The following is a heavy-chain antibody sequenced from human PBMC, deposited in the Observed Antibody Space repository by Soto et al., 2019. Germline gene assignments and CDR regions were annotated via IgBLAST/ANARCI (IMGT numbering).Heavy chain of an antibody. V-gene: IGHV1-46*01. D-gene: IGHD1-20*01. CDR1: VHTLTGNY. Sequence: VXSVKVSCKASVHTLTGNYVHWVRQAPGQGLEWMGIINPDGDVTTYAHKFRGRVTLTREMSTSTSYMELRSLRSEDTAVYYCARGITGTHSFDYWGQGTLVTVSS. CDR2: INPDGDVT. CDR3: ARGITGTHSFDY. J-gene: IGHJ4*02.